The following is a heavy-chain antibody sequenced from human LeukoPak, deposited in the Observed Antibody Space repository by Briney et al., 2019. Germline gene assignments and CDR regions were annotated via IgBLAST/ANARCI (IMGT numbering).Heavy chain of an antibody. V-gene: IGHV3-21*01. CDR2: IISRSDYI. Sequence: SGGSLRLSCTASGFTFRRYTMHWVRQAPGKGLEWVSSIISRSDYIYDADSVKGRFTISIDNAKNSLYLQMNSLSAEDTAVYYCAREGSGLGYFDYWGQGTLVTVSS. CDR1: GFTFRRYT. CDR3: AREGSGLGYFDY. J-gene: IGHJ4*02. D-gene: IGHD3-3*01.